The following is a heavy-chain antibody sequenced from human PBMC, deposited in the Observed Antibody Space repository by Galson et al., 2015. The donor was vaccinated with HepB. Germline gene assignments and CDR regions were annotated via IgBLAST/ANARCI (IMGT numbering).Heavy chain of an antibody. V-gene: IGHV3-11*01. J-gene: IGHJ1*01. CDR1: GFTFSDYY. CDR3: ARFGPTTVSEYFQH. CDR2: ISSSGSTI. Sequence: SLRLSCAASGFTFSDYYMSWIRQAPGKGLEWVSYISSSGSTIYYADSVKGRFTISRDNAKNSLYLQMNSLRAEDTAVYYCARFGPTTVSEYFQHWGQGTLVTVSS. D-gene: IGHD4-17*01.